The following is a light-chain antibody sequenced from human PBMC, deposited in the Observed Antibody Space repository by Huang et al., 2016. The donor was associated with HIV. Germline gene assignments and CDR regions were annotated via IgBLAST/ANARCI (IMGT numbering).Light chain of an antibody. CDR3: QQYDSSPIFT. Sequence: EIVLTQSPGTVSLSPGERATLACLARQSVSSKYLAWYQQKPGQAPRLLIDGASYRATGIPDRFSGSGSGTDFTLTISRLEPEDFAVYYCQQYDSSPIFTFGPGTKVDIK. CDR2: GAS. J-gene: IGKJ3*01. V-gene: IGKV3-20*01. CDR1: QSVSSKY.